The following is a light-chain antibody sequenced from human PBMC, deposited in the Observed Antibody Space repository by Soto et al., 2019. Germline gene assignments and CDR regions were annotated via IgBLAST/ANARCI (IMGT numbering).Light chain of an antibody. J-gene: IGKJ2*01. CDR1: QSVTNSF. CDR2: GIS. Sequence: NVLTQSPGTLSLSPGERATLSCRASQSVTNSFFAWYQQKPGQSPRLLISGISSRATGIPDRFSGSGSGTDFTLTISRLEPEDFVVYYCQQYSTLPHTFGQGTTLEVK. V-gene: IGKV3-20*01. CDR3: QQYSTLPHT.